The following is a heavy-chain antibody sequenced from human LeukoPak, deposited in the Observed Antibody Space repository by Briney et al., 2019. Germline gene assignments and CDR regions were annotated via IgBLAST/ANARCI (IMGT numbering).Heavy chain of an antibody. V-gene: IGHV3-23*01. CDR1: GFTFSSHA. CDR3: ARGARAYGDYGY. Sequence: GGSLSLSCAASGFTFSSHAMSWVRQAPGRGLEWVSAISGSGGSTYYADSLKGRFTISRDNSKNTLYLRMNSLRAEDTAVYYCARGARAYGDYGYWGQGTLVTVSS. J-gene: IGHJ4*02. D-gene: IGHD4-17*01. CDR2: ISGSGGST.